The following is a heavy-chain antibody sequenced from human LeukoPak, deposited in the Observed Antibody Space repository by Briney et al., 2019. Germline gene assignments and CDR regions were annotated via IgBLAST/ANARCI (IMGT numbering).Heavy chain of an antibody. CDR3: ARPRIAAAGTPPKC. D-gene: IGHD6-13*01. CDR1: GFTFSSYG. CDR2: ISSSGSTI. Sequence: GGSLRLSCAASGFTFSSYGMHWVRQAPGKGLEWVSYISSSGSTIYYADSVKGRFTISRDNAKNSLYLQMNSLRAEDTAVYYCARPRIAAAGTPPKCWGQGTLVTVSS. V-gene: IGHV3-48*04. J-gene: IGHJ4*02.